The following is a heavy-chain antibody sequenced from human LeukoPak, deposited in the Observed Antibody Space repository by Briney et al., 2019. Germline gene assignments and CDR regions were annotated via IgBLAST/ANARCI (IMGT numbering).Heavy chain of an antibody. V-gene: IGHV1-69*13. CDR1: GYTFTSYG. CDR3: ARGGDTIFGVVPPALYYYGMDV. CDR2: IIPIFGTA. Sequence: SVKVSCKASGYTFTSYGISWVRQAPGQGLEWMGGIIPIFGTANYAQKFQGRVTITADESTSTAYMELSSLRFEDTAVYYCARGGDTIFGVVPPALYYYGMDVWGQGTTVTVSS. D-gene: IGHD3-3*01. J-gene: IGHJ6*02.